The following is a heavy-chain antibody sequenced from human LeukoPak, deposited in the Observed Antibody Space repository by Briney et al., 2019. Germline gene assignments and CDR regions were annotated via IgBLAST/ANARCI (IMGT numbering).Heavy chain of an antibody. CDR3: AKGHSGSYGEDNYFDY. Sequence: GGSLRLSCAASGFTFSSYAMSWVRQAPGKGLEWVSAISGSGGSTYYADSVKGRFTISRDNSKNTLYLQMNSLRAEDTAVYYCAKGHSGSYGEDNYFDYWGQGALVTVSS. J-gene: IGHJ4*02. D-gene: IGHD1-26*01. CDR2: ISGSGGST. CDR1: GFTFSSYA. V-gene: IGHV3-23*01.